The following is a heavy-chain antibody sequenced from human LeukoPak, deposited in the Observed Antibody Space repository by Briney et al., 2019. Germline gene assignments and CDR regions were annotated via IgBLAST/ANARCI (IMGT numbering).Heavy chain of an antibody. V-gene: IGHV3-23*01. J-gene: IGHJ3*02. CDR1: GFTFSSYG. CDR3: AKDGSSGWLGDAFDI. CDR2: ISGSGSST. Sequence: GGSLRPSCAASGFTFSSYGMSWVRQAPGKGLEWVSAISGSGSSTYYAASVKGRFTISRDNAKNSLYLQMNSLRAEDMALYYCAKDGSSGWLGDAFDIWGQGTMVTVSS. D-gene: IGHD6-19*01.